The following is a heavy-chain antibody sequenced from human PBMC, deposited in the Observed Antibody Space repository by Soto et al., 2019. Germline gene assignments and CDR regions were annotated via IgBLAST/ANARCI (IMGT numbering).Heavy chain of an antibody. CDR1: GGSISSYY. J-gene: IGHJ4*02. V-gene: IGHV4-59*08. CDR2: IYYSGST. CDR3: ARLGGTYFDY. Sequence: QVQLQESGPGLVKPSETLSLTCTVSGGSISSYYWSWIRQPPGKGLEWIGYIYYSGSTNYNPSRKSRVTVSVDTSKNQFSLKLSSVTAADTAVYYCARLGGTYFDYWGQGTLVTVSS. D-gene: IGHD2-15*01.